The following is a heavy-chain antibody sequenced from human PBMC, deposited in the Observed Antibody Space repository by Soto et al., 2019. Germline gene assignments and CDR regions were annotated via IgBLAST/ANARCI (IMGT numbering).Heavy chain of an antibody. J-gene: IGHJ1*01. CDR3: ARWGTTGGLDV. V-gene: IGHV3-30*19. CDR2: TSYDGSDK. Sequence: QVQLVESGGGVVQPGTSLRVSCVGSGFTFRSYVMHWVRQAPGQGLEWVALTSYDGSDKYYDDSVRGRFTISRDNSRNTVDLQMASMRLDDTALYCGARWGTTGGLDVWGQGTLVSVSS. CDR1: GFTFRSYV. D-gene: IGHD3-16*01.